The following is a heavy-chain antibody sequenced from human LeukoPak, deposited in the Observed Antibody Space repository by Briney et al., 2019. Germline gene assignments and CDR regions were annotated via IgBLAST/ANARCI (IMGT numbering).Heavy chain of an antibody. D-gene: IGHD6-19*01. CDR2: IHYSGST. Sequence: SETLSLTCTVSGGSISSGGYYWSWIRQHPGKGLEWIGYIHYSGSTYYNPSLKSRVTISVDTSKNQFSLKLSSVTAADTAVYYCARVTHSSGRGYWGQGTLVTVSS. CDR3: ARVTHSSGRGY. CDR1: GGSISSGGYY. J-gene: IGHJ4*02. V-gene: IGHV4-31*03.